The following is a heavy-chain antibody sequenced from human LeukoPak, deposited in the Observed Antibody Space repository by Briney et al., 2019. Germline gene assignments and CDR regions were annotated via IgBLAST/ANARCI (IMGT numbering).Heavy chain of an antibody. V-gene: IGHV3-7*01. J-gene: IGHJ4*02. CDR2: IKQDGSEK. D-gene: IGHD5-24*01. CDR1: GFTFSSYW. CDR3: ARDGWLQLYYFGY. Sequence: GGSLRLSCAASGFTFSSYWMSWVRQAPGKGLEWVANIKQDGSEKYYVDSVKGRFTISRDNAKNSLYLQMNSLRAEDTAVYYCARDGWLQLYYFGYWGQETLVTVSS.